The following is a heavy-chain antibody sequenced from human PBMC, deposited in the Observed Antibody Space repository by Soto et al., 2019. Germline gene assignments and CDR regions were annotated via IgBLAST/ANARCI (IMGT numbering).Heavy chain of an antibody. CDR1: GFSLSASGVG. J-gene: IGHJ4*02. CDR3: AHKGGGDRILDY. D-gene: IGHD3-16*01. Sequence: QITLKESGPTLVKPTQTLTLTCTFSGFSLSASGVGVGWIRQPPGKALEWLAIIYWDDAKHYSPSLKSSLTIPKDTSKNQVVLTMTKMDPLDTATYFCAHKGGGDRILDYWGQGTLVTVSS. CDR2: IYWDDAK. V-gene: IGHV2-5*02.